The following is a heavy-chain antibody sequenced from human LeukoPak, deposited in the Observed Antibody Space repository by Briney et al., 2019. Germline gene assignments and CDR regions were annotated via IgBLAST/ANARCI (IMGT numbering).Heavy chain of an antibody. V-gene: IGHV4-59*01. J-gene: IGHJ3*01. CDR3: ARGQLEWLPTAAYYV. CDR1: GGSISTYC. Sequence: PSETLSLTCTVSGGSISTYCWSWIRQPPGKGLEWIGYIYSSGSTNYNHSLKIRGTISVDLSKNHFSLSLTSLTAADTAVYFCARGQLEWLPTAAYYVWGQETMVTVSS. CDR2: IYSSGST. D-gene: IGHD3-3*01.